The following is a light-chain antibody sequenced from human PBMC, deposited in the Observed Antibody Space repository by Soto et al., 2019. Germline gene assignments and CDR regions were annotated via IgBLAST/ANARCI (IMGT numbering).Light chain of an antibody. CDR2: GAS. J-gene: IGKJ3*01. V-gene: IGKV3-20*01. CDR1: QSVSSNY. Sequence: EIVLTQSPGPLSLSPGERATLSCRASQSVSSNYLAWYQQRPGQGPRLLIFGASYRATGIPDRFCGSGSWTAFTLTISRLEPEDFAVYYCQHYGSSPPEFTFGPGTRVDSK. CDR3: QHYGSSPPEFT.